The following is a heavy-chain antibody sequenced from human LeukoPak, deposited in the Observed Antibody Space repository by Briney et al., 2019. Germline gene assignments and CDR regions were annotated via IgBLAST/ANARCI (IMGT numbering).Heavy chain of an antibody. CDR3: VRDNRYAFDI. J-gene: IGHJ3*02. CDR2: ITNTI. V-gene: IGHV3-48*01. Sequence: TGGPLRLSCAASGFTFSSYSMNWVRQAPGKGLEWIAYITNTIHYADSVKGRFTISRDNARNSLYLQMNSLRAGDTAVYYCVRDNRYAFDIWGQGTMVTVSS. CDR1: GFTFSSYS.